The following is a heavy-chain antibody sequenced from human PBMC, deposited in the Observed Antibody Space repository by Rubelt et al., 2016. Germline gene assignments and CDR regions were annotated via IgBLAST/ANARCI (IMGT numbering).Heavy chain of an antibody. J-gene: IGHJ4*02. Sequence: QLQLQESGPGLVKPSETLSLTCTVSGGSISSSSYYWGWIRQPPGKGLEWIGSIYYSGSTYYNPSLKSRVTISVDTSKNQFSLTLRPWTAADTAVYYCAAAPDSSGYYGNFDYWGQGTLVTVSS. D-gene: IGHD3-22*01. CDR2: IYYSGST. V-gene: IGHV4-39*01. CDR3: AAAPDSSGYYGNFDY. CDR1: GGSISSSSYY.